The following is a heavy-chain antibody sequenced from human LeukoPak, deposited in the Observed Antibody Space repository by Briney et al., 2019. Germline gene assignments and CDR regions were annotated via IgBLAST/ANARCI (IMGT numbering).Heavy chain of an antibody. D-gene: IGHD3-16*01. Sequence: GRCLSLSRAVSGPTFGSYWTNWASHEAGKWIEWVASINHNENVNYYVDSVKGRSTISRDNAKNSLYLQMSNWRAEDTAVYFCARGGGLDVWGQGPTVTVPS. J-gene: IGHJ6*02. CDR2: INHNENVN. V-gene: IGHV3-7*03. CDR1: GPTFGSYW. CDR3: ARGGGLDV.